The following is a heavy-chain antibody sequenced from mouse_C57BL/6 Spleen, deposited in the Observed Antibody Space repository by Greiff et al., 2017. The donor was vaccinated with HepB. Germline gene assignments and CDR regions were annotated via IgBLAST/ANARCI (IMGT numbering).Heavy chain of an antibody. J-gene: IGHJ3*01. CDR3: TTWGGLPFAY. V-gene: IGHV14-4*01. CDR1: GFNIKDDY. D-gene: IGHD2-4*01. CDR2: IDPENGDT. Sequence: EVQLQQSGAELVRPGASVKLSCTASGFNIKDDYMHWVKQRPEQGLEWIGWIDPENGDTEYASKFQGKATITADTSSNTAYLQLSSLTSEDTAVYYCTTWGGLPFAYWGQGTLVTVSA.